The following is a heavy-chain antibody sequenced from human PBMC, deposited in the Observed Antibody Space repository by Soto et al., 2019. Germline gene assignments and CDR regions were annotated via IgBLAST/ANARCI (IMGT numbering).Heavy chain of an antibody. J-gene: IGHJ4*02. V-gene: IGHV3-23*01. CDR3: AKGNSASDYSCAF. CDR1: GFTFSSYA. D-gene: IGHD1-26*01. Sequence: EVQLLESGGGLVQPGGSLKLSCAASGFTFSSYAMSWVRQSPGKGLEWVESIRPGGDITYYADSVTGRFTISRDNSSNTLYLAMDSLRAEATTTYYWAKGNSASDYSCAFWGQGTLVPVSS. CDR2: IRPGGDIT.